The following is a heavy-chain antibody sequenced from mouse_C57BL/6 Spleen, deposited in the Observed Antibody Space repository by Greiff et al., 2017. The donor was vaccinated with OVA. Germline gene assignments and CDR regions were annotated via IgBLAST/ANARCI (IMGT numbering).Heavy chain of an antibody. D-gene: IGHD1-1*01. CDR2: IWRGGST. CDR1: GFSLTSYG. Sequence: VQLQQSGPGLVQPSQSLSITCTVSGFSLTSYGVHWVRQSPGKGLEWLGVIWRGGSTDYNAAFMSRLSITKDNSKSQVFFKMNSLQADDTAIYYCAKKDYYGSSYDAMDYWGQGTSVTVSS. J-gene: IGHJ4*01. CDR3: AKKDYYGSSYDAMDY. V-gene: IGHV2-5*01.